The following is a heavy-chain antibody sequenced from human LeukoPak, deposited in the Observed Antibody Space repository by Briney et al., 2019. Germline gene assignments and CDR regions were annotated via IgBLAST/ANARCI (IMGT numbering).Heavy chain of an antibody. V-gene: IGHV4-59*01. D-gene: IGHD2-21*02. J-gene: IGHJ3*02. CDR2: IYYSGST. CDR1: GGSISSYY. Sequence: SETLSLTCTVSGGSISSYYWSWIRQPPGNGLEWIGYIYYSGSTNYNPSLKSRVTISVDTSKNQFSLKLSSVTAADTAVYYCARSLAYCGGDCYYDAFDIWGQGTMVTVSS. CDR3: ARSLAYCGGDCYYDAFDI.